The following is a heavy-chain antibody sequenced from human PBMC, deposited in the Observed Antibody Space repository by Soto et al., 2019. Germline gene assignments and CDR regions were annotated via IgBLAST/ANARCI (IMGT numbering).Heavy chain of an antibody. D-gene: IGHD3-22*01. CDR2: INAGNGNT. V-gene: IGHV1-3*01. Sequence: EASVKVSCKASEYTFTSYAMHWVRQAPGQRLEWMGWINAGNGNTKYSQKFQGRVTITRDTSASTAYMELSSLRSEDTAVYYCVHSSGYYSFDYWGQGTLVTVSS. J-gene: IGHJ4*02. CDR3: VHSSGYYSFDY. CDR1: EYTFTSYA.